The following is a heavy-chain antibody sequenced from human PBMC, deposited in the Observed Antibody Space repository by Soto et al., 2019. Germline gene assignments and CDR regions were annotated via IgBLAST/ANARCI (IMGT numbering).Heavy chain of an antibody. J-gene: IGHJ4*02. CDR3: VRDSHGDY. CDR1: GFTFSNYW. Sequence: EVQLVESGGGLVQPGGSLRLSCAGSGFTFSNYWMHWVRQAPGKGLEWVSRIDHDGPTDYADSVRGRFTISRDNADNTLYLQMNSLRPEDTAVYYCVRDSHGDYWGQGTLVNVSS. V-gene: IGHV3-74*01. CDR2: IDHDGPT.